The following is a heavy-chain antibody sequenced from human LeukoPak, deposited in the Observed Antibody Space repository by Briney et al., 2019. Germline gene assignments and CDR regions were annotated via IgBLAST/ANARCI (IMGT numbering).Heavy chain of an antibody. D-gene: IGHD6-13*01. V-gene: IGHV3-48*04. Sequence: PGGSLRLSCAASGFTFSSYSMNWVRQAPGKGLEWVSYISSSSSTIYYADSVKGRFTISRDNAKNSLYLQMNSLRAEDTAVYYCAKGDGWIRSWPAADAFDIWGQGTMVTVSS. J-gene: IGHJ3*02. CDR2: ISSSSSTI. CDR1: GFTFSSYS. CDR3: AKGDGWIRSWPAADAFDI.